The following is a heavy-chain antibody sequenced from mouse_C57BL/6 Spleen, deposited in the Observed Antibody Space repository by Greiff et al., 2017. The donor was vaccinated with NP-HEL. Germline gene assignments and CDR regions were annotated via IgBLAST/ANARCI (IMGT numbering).Heavy chain of an antibody. D-gene: IGHD5-1*01. CDR2: INPNNGGT. CDR3: ARLQYLYYYAMDY. J-gene: IGHJ4*01. V-gene: IGHV1-26*01. CDR1: GYTFTDYY. Sequence: VQLQQSGPELVKPGASVKISCKASGYTFTDYYMNWVKQSHGKSLEWIGDINPNNGGTSYNQKFKGKATLTVDKSSSTAYMELRSLTSEDSAVYYCARLQYLYYYAMDYWGQGTSVTVSS.